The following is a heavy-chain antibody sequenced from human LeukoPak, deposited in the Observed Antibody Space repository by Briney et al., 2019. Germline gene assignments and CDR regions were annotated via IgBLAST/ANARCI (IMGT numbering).Heavy chain of an antibody. CDR2: IKQDGSDK. CDR1: GCTFSAYW. CDR3: ARKTVVGSYFDY. V-gene: IGHV3-7*03. J-gene: IGHJ4*02. D-gene: IGHD4-23*01. Sequence: GGSLRLSCAASGCTFSAYWMSWVRQAPGKGLEWVVNIKQDGSDKYYVDSVKGRFTISRDNAKNSLYLQMNSLRAEDTAVYYCARKTVVGSYFDYWGQGTPVTVSS.